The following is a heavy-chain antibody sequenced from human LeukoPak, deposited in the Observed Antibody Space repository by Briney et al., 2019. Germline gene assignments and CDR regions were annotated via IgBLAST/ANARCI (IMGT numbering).Heavy chain of an antibody. J-gene: IGHJ4*02. CDR1: GFTFSNYW. V-gene: IGHV3-7*01. CDR3: EGSAGY. CDR2: RKKDGSEK. D-gene: IGHD6-19*01. Sequence: GGSLRLSCAASGFTFSNYWMSWVRQAPGKGLEWVANRKKDGSEKYYVDSVKGRFTISRDNAKNSLYLQMNSLRVEDTAVYYCEGSAGYWGQGTLVTVPS.